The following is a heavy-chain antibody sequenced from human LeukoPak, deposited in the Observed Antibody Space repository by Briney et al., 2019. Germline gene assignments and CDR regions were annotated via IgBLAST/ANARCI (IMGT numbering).Heavy chain of an antibody. D-gene: IGHD4-23*01. CDR2: IYHSGSI. J-gene: IGHJ4*02. CDR1: GYSITSGYY. V-gene: IGHV4-38-2*01. CDR3: ARRGVVTTTFDL. Sequence: PSETLSLTCSVSGYSITSGYYWAWIRQPPGKGLEWIGCIYHSGSIHYNPSLKSRATISEDTSKNQFSLRMTSLTAAHTAVYYCARRGVVTTTFDLWGQGTLVAVSS.